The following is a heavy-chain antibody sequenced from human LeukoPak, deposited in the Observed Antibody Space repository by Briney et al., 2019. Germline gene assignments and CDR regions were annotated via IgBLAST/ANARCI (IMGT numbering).Heavy chain of an antibody. Sequence: SVKVSCKASGYTFTSYDINWVRQARGQRLEWIGWIVVGSGNTNYAQKFQERVTITRDRSTSTAYLELSSLRSEDTAVYYCAADSRQLQPHDAFDIWGQGTMVTVSS. D-gene: IGHD1-1*01. CDR2: IVVGSGNT. CDR3: AADSRQLQPHDAFDI. J-gene: IGHJ3*02. CDR1: GYTFTSYD. V-gene: IGHV1-58*02.